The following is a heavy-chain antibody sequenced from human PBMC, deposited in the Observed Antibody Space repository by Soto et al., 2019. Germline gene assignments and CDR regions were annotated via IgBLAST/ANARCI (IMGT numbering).Heavy chain of an antibody. V-gene: IGHV3-11*05. CDR2: ISSSSSYT. CDR3: ARDRSAVTTSIGY. Sequence: QVQLVESGGGLVKPGGSLRLSCAASGFTFSDYYMSWIRQAPGKGLEWVSYISSSSSYTNYADSVKGRFTISRDNAKNSLYLQMNSLRAEDTAVYYCARDRSAVTTSIGYWGQGTLVTVSS. D-gene: IGHD4-17*01. CDR1: GFTFSDYY. J-gene: IGHJ4*02.